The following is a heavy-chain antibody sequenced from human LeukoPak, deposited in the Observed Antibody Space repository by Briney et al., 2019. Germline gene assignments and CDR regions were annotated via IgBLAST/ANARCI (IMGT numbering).Heavy chain of an antibody. J-gene: IGHJ6*03. V-gene: IGHV4-59*11. CDR3: TRGSIAYYDMDV. CDR2: IYYSGST. Sequence: SETLSLTCTVSGDSISSHYWSWLRQPPGRGLEWVGNIYYSGSTNYNPSLKSRVTISVDTSNNQVSLKLSSVTAADTAVYYCTRGSIAYYDMDVWGKGTTVTISS. CDR1: GDSISSHY. D-gene: IGHD3-22*01.